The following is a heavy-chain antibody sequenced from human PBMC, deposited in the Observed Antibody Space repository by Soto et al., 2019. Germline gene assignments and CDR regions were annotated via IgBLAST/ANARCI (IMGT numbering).Heavy chain of an antibody. CDR2: IIPILGIA. D-gene: IGHD6-13*01. V-gene: IGHV1-69*02. J-gene: IGHJ4*02. CDR1: GGTFSSYT. CDR3: ARTGSSSDLGGY. Sequence: QVQLVQSGAEVKKPGSSVKVSCKASGGTFSSYTISWVRQAPGQGLEWMGRIIPILGIANYAQKCQGRVTIHADKSTSTAYMELSSLRSEDTDVYYCARTGSSSDLGGYWGQGTLVTVSS.